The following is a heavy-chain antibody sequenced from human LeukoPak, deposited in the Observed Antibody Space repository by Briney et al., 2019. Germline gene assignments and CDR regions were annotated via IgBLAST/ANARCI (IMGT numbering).Heavy chain of an antibody. Sequence: PSETLSLTCTVSGGSISSGGYYWSWIRQPPGKGLEWIGYIYHSGSTYYNPSLKSRVTISVDRSKNQFSLKLSSVTAADTAVYYCARVVRNRWYQLLREGDYWGQGTLVTVSS. D-gene: IGHD2-2*01. V-gene: IGHV4-30-2*01. J-gene: IGHJ4*02. CDR1: GGSISSGGYY. CDR3: ARVVRNRWYQLLREGDY. CDR2: IYHSGST.